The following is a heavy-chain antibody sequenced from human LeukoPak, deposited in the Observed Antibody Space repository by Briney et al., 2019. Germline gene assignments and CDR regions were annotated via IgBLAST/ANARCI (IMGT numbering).Heavy chain of an antibody. J-gene: IGHJ4*02. Sequence: GGSLRLSCVASGFPFSSYWMTWVRQAPGKGLEWVTFISPDGSNQYYADSVKGRFTISRDSSKSTLYLHMNSLRAEDTAVYYCARDRGYYDSSGYYYKGYFDYWGQGTLVTVSS. CDR2: ISPDGSNQ. V-gene: IGHV3-30*03. CDR3: ARDRGYYDSSGYYYKGYFDY. D-gene: IGHD3-22*01. CDR1: GFPFSSYW.